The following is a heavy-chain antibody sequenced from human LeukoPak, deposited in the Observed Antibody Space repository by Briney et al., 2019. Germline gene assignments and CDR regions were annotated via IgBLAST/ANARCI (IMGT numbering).Heavy chain of an antibody. J-gene: IGHJ4*02. V-gene: IGHV4-61*02. CDR1: GGSISSGSYY. CDR3: ARAGLLRYMDV. Sequence: PSQTLSLTCTVSGGSISSGSYYWSWIRQPAGKGLEWIGRIYTSGSTNYNPSLKSRVTISVDTSKNQFSLKLSSVTAADTAVYYCARAGLLRYMDVWGQGTVVTVSS. CDR2: IYTSGST. D-gene: IGHD1-1*01.